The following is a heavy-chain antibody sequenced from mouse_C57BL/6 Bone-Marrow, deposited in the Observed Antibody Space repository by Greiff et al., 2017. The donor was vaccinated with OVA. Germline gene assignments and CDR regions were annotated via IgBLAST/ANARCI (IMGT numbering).Heavy chain of an antibody. CDR2: ISYSGST. V-gene: IGHV3-8*01. D-gene: IGHD4-1*01. Sequence: DVKLQESGPGLAKPSQTLSLSCSVTGYSITSDYWNWIRKFPGNKLEYMGYISYSGSTYYNPSLKSRISITRDTSKNQYYLQLNSVTTEDTATDYCARLGELGPWYFDVWGTGTTVTVSS. J-gene: IGHJ1*03. CDR3: ARLGELGPWYFDV. CDR1: GYSITSDY.